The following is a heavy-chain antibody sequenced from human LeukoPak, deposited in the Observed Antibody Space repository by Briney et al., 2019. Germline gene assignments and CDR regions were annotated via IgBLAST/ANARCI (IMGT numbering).Heavy chain of an antibody. CDR3: ARQGERWLPPPNFDY. Sequence: KPSETLSLTCTVSGGSISSSGYYWGWIRQPPGKGLEWIGSMYYRGSTYYNPSLKSRVTVSVDTSKNQFSLKLSSVTAADTAVYYCARQGERWLPPPNFDYWGQGAQVTVSS. D-gene: IGHD5-24*01. CDR1: GGSISSSGYY. J-gene: IGHJ4*02. V-gene: IGHV4-39*01. CDR2: MYYRGST.